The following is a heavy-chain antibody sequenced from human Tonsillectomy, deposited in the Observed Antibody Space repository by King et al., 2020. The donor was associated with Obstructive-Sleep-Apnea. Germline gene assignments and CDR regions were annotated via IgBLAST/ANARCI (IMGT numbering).Heavy chain of an antibody. CDR2: ISPNSGAK. Sequence: VQLVESGAEVKKPGASVKVSRKASGYTFSGYYIHWVRQAPGQGLEWMGWISPNSGAKKYAQKFQDRVSMTRDTSISTAFMDLSRLRSDDTAIYYCARDMSAYDSTSPAYWGQGTLVTVSS. CDR1: GYTFSGYY. J-gene: IGHJ4*02. CDR3: ARDMSAYDSTSPAY. V-gene: IGHV1-2*02. D-gene: IGHD3-10*01.